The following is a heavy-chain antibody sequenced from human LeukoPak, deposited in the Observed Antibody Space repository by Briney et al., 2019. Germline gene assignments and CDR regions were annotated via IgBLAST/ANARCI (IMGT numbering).Heavy chain of an antibody. J-gene: IGHJ4*02. CDR2: ITSTGDST. CDR1: GFTSSNYA. V-gene: IGHV3-23*01. Sequence: GGSLRLSCAASGFTSSNYAMRWVRQAPGKGLEWVSTITSTGDSTYNADSVKGRFTISRDNPKNTLYLQMNSLRAEDTAVYYCAKDRGSPVVVTAFDYWGQGTLVTVSS. CDR3: AKDRGSPVVVTAFDY. D-gene: IGHD2-21*02.